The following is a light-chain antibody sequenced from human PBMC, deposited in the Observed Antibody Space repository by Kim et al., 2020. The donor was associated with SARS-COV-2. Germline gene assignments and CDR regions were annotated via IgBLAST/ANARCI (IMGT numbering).Light chain of an antibody. CDR3: QQYNNWPQT. Sequence: GSRGERATLSGRASQSVSSNLAWYQQKPGQAPRLLIYGASTRATGIPDRVSGSGSGTEFTLTISSLQSEDFAVYYCQQYNNWPQTFGQGTKVDIK. CDR1: QSVSSN. CDR2: GAS. V-gene: IGKV3-15*01. J-gene: IGKJ1*01.